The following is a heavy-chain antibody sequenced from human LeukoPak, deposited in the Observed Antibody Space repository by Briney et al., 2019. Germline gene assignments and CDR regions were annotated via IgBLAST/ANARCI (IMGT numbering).Heavy chain of an antibody. V-gene: IGHV4-59*01. J-gene: IGHJ5*02. Sequence: SETLSLTCTVSGGSISNYYWSWIRQPPGKGLEWIGYIYYSGSTNYNPSLKSRVTISVDTSKNQFSLKLSSVTAADTAVYYCARAGGYCSGGSCTEPYNWFDPWGQGTLVTVSS. CDR2: IYYSGST. CDR1: GGSISNYY. D-gene: IGHD2-15*01. CDR3: ARAGGYCSGGSCTEPYNWFDP.